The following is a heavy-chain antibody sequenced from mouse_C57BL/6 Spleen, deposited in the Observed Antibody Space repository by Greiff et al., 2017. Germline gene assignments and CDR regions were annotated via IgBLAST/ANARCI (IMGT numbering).Heavy chain of an antibody. J-gene: IGHJ2*01. D-gene: IGHD1-1*01. CDR2: ISSGSSTI. CDR3: ARGITTVVATSSFDY. V-gene: IGHV5-17*01. CDR1: GFTFSDYG. Sequence: EVKLMESGGGLVKPGGSLKLSCAASGFTFSDYGMHWVRQAPEKGLEWVAYISSGSSTIYYADTVKGRFTISRDNAKNTLFLQMTSLRSEDTAMYYCARGITTVVATSSFDYWGQGTTLTVSS.